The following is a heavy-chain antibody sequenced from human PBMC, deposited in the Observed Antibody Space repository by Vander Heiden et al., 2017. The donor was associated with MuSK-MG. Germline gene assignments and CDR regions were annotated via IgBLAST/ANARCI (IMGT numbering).Heavy chain of an antibody. CDR1: GYSFPRYA. CDR3: ARDAWQLRVIVKYYDY. D-gene: IGHD6-19*01. J-gene: IGHJ4*02. Sequence: HVHLVQSGADGKKPGPSVTVSCKASGYSFPRYAMHWVRQAPGQRLEWMGWIKAANGNTNYSQKFQVRVTITRDTSASTVVIQRSSMRSDQTDVYYCARDAWQLRVIVKYYDYWVQGSLITIYS. CDR2: IKAANGNT. V-gene: IGHV1-3*01.